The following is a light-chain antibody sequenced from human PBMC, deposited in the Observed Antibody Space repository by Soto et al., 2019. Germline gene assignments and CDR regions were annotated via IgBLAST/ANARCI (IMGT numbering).Light chain of an antibody. CDR2: KAS. CDR1: QSISNW. J-gene: IGKJ1*01. Sequence: DIPMTQSPSTLSASVGDRVTITCRASQSISNWLAWYQQKPGKAPNLLISKASTLEAGVPSRFSGSGFGTEFTLTISSLQPDDIATYYCQHYKTDWTFGQGTKVEVK. CDR3: QHYKTDWT. V-gene: IGKV1-5*03.